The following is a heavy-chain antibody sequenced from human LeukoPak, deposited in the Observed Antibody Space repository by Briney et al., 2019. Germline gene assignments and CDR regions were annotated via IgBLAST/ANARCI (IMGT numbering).Heavy chain of an antibody. CDR2: IYYSGST. J-gene: IGHJ5*02. CDR3: ARRWAFSSSSRKNWFDP. V-gene: IGHV4-39*01. CDR1: GGSISSSSYY. D-gene: IGHD2-2*01. Sequence: SETLSLTCTVSGGSISSSSYYWGWIRQPPGKGLEWIGSIYYSGSTYYNPSLKSRVTISVDTSKNQFSLKLSSVTAADTAVYYCARRWAFSSSSRKNWFDPWGQGTLVTVSS.